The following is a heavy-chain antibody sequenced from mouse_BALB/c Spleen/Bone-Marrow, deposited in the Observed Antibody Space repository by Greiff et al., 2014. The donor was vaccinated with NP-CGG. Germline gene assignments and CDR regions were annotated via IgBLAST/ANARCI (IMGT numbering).Heavy chain of an antibody. D-gene: IGHD2-4*01. J-gene: IGHJ2*01. CDR1: GYSFTSYT. V-gene: IGHV1-4*01. Sequence: QVQLQQPGAELARPGASVKMSCKASGYSFTSYTMHWVKQRPGQGLEWIGYINPSSGYTNYNQKFKDKATLTADKSSSTAYMQLSSLTSEDSAVYYCARGWDYEGYFDYWGQGTTLTVSP. CDR3: ARGWDYEGYFDY. CDR2: INPSSGYT.